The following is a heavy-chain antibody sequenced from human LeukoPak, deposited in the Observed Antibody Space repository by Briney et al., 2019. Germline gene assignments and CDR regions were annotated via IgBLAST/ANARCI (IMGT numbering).Heavy chain of an antibody. Sequence: SETPSLTCTVSGGSISSSSYYWGWIRQPPGRGLEWIGSIYYSGSTYYNPSLKSRVTISVDTSKNQFSLKLSSVTAADTAVYYCARLSRDGYTAGLDYWGQGTLVTVSS. D-gene: IGHD5-24*01. V-gene: IGHV4-39*01. J-gene: IGHJ4*02. CDR3: ARLSRDGYTAGLDY. CDR1: GGSISSSSYY. CDR2: IYYSGST.